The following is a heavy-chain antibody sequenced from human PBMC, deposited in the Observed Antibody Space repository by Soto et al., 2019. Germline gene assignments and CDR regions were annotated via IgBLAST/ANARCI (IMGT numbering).Heavy chain of an antibody. CDR2: ISSSSSYI. V-gene: IGHV3-21*01. Sequence: EVQLVESGGGLVKPGGSLRLSCAASGFTFSSYSMNWVRQAPGKGLEWVSSISSSSSYIYYADSVKGRFTISRDNAKNSLYLQMNSLRAEDTAVYYCARVRSPDYYYYGMDVWGQGTTVTVSS. CDR3: ARVRSPDYYYYGMDV. J-gene: IGHJ6*02. D-gene: IGHD1-26*01. CDR1: GFTFSSYS.